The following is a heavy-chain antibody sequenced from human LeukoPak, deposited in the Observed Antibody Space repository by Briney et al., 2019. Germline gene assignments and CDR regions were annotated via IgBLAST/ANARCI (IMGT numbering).Heavy chain of an antibody. Sequence: ASVKVSCKASGYSFTSFGISWVRQAPGQGLEWMGWISVYNGDTNYDQKLQGRVTMTTDKSTSTAYMELRSLGSDDTAVYYCARVGGYEGDWGQGTLVTVSS. V-gene: IGHV1-18*01. D-gene: IGHD5-12*01. J-gene: IGHJ4*02. CDR2: ISVYNGDT. CDR3: ARVGGYEGD. CDR1: GYSFTSFG.